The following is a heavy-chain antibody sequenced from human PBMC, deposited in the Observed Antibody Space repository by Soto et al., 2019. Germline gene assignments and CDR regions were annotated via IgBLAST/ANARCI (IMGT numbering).Heavy chain of an antibody. CDR2: IWYDGSNK. CDR3: ARMYSSSWSPAYFDY. CDR1: GFTFSSYG. Sequence: QVQLVESGGGVVQPGRSLRLSCAASGFTFSSYGMHWVRQAPGKGLEWVAVIWYDGSNKYYADSVKGRFTISRDNSKNTLYLQMNSLRAEDTAVYYCARMYSSSWSPAYFDYWGQGTLVTVSS. V-gene: IGHV3-33*01. D-gene: IGHD6-13*01. J-gene: IGHJ4*02.